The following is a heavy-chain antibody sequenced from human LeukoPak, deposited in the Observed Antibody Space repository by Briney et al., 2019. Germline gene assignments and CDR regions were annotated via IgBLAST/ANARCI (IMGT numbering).Heavy chain of an antibody. D-gene: IGHD2-2*01. CDR1: GFTFSNYW. V-gene: IGHV3-74*01. CDR3: SAGTSTASDS. J-gene: IGHJ4*02. CDR2: ITDGGSST. Sequence: PGGPLRLSCAASGFTFSNYWMHWVRQAPGKGLVWVSRITDGGSSTSYADSVKGRFTISRDNAKNTLYLQMTSLRVEDTAVYYCSAGTSTASDSWGQGTLVTVSS.